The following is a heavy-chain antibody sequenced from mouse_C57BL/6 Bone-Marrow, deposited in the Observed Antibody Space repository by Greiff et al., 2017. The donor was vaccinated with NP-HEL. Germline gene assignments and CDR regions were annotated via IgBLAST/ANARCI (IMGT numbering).Heavy chain of an antibody. J-gene: IGHJ3*01. CDR1: GYTFTSYW. Sequence: QVQLQQPGAELVKPGASVQLSCKASGYTFTSYWMHWVKQRPGQGLEWIGMIHPNSGSTNYNEKFKSEATLTVDKSSSTAYMQLSSLTSEDSAVYYCARRGYYYGSSPWFAYWGQGTLVTVSA. CDR2: IHPNSGST. D-gene: IGHD1-1*01. CDR3: ARRGYYYGSSPWFAY. V-gene: IGHV1-64*01.